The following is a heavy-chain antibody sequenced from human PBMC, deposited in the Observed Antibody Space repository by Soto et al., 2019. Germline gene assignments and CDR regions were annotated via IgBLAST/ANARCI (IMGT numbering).Heavy chain of an antibody. CDR2: IRQYGDET. D-gene: IGHD3-10*01. CDR3: APGGSGTYYLAPLDY. V-gene: IGHV3-7*01. CDR1: AFSLKTYW. Sequence: EVQLVESGGGLVLPGGSLRLSCVGSAFSLKTYWMAWVRQAPGKGLECVANIRQYGDETFYVDSVKGRFTISRDNANNSPYLQMHTLRAEHTAVYYFAPGGSGTYYLAPLDYWGQGIMVIVSS. J-gene: IGHJ4*02.